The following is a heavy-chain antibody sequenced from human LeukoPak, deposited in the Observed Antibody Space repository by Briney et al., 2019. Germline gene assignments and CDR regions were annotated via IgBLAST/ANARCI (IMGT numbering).Heavy chain of an antibody. J-gene: IGHJ4*02. CDR2: ISYDGSNK. CDR1: GFTFSSYA. CDR3: ARDSSGVVVVAAIDY. V-gene: IGHV3-30-3*01. D-gene: IGHD2-15*01. Sequence: GGSLRLSCAASGFTFSSYAMHWVRQAPGKGLEWVAVISYDGSNKYYADSVKGRFTISRDNSKNTLYLQMNSLRAEDTAVYYCARDSSGVVVVAAIDYWGQGTLVTVSS.